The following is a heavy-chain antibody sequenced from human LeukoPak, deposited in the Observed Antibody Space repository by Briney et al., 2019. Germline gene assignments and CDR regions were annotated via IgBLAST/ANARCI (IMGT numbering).Heavy chain of an antibody. J-gene: IGHJ4*02. V-gene: IGHV3-23*01. CDR2: ISGSGGGT. Sequence: PGGCLRLSCAASGFTFSNSAMSWVRQAPGKGRVWALAISGSGGGTHYADSGKGRFTISRDNSKNTLYLQMNRLRAEEPAVDYCAKGARLLPFDCWGQGALVTVSS. CDR1: GFTFSNSA. CDR3: AKGARLLPFDC. D-gene: IGHD2-15*01.